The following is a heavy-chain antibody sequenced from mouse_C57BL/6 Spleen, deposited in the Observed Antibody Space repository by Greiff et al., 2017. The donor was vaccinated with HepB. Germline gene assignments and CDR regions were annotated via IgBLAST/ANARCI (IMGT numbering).Heavy chain of an antibody. Sequence: EVQLVESEGGLVQPGSSMKLSCTASGFTFSDYYMAWVRQVPEKGLEWVANINYDGSSTYYLDSLKSRFIISRDNAKNILYLQMSSLKSEDTATYYCARDTPYYGSDWYFDVWGTGTTVTVSS. D-gene: IGHD1-1*01. CDR1: GFTFSDYY. V-gene: IGHV5-16*01. CDR3: ARDTPYYGSDWYFDV. CDR2: INYDGSST. J-gene: IGHJ1*03.